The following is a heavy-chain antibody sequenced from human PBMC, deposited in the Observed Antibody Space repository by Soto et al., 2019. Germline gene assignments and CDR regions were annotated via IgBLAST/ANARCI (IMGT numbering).Heavy chain of an antibody. CDR2: ISAYNGNT. Sequence: QVQLVQSGAEVKKPGASVKVSCKASGYTFTSYGISWVRQAPGQGLEWMGWISAYNGNTNYAQKLQGRVTMTTDTSTSTAYMELRSLRSDDTAVYDCAREALGYSGYEPLAWWFDPWGQGTLVAVSS. V-gene: IGHV1-18*01. D-gene: IGHD5-12*01. CDR3: AREALGYSGYEPLAWWFDP. CDR1: GYTFTSYG. J-gene: IGHJ5*02.